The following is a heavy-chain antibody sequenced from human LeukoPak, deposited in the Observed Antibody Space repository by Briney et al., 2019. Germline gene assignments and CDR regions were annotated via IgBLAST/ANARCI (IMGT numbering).Heavy chain of an antibody. CDR1: GYSITDYY. CDR2: INPSGRST. J-gene: IGHJ3*02. D-gene: IGHD1-26*01. Sequence: ASVKVSCKAYGYSITDYYGHWVRQAPGQGLKWMGIINPSGRSTTNAQKFQGRVTMTRDTSISTAYMDLSRLRSDDTAVYYCARRGSPGGFDIWGQGTMVTVSS. V-gene: IGHV1-2*02. CDR3: ARRGSPGGFDI.